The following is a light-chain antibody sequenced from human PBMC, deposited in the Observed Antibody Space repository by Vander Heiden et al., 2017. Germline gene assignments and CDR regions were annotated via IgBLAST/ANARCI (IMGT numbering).Light chain of an antibody. Sequence: SYVLHQPPSVSVAPGQTARITCGGDNIKSKSVHWYQQRPGQAPVLVVYDDNDRPSGIPERFSGSSSRNAATLTISRVEAGDEADYYCQVWDSNSDHYVFGAGTKVTVL. CDR3: QVWDSNSDHYV. CDR2: DDN. J-gene: IGLJ1*01. V-gene: IGLV3-21*02. CDR1: NIKSKS.